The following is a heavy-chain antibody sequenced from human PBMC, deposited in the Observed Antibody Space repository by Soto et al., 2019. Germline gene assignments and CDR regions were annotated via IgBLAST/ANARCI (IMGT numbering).Heavy chain of an antibody. J-gene: IGHJ4*02. CDR1: GFSLANYP. Sequence: QPGGSLRLSCVASGFSLANYPMNWVRQTAGKGLEWISYSSPRGDTIYYADSVEGRFTISRDNARNSLSLHMSSLRDEDSALYYCAKGPHTNVGWPYYFESWGQGVPVTVSS. V-gene: IGHV3-48*02. CDR2: SSPRGDTI. CDR3: AKGPHTNVGWPYYFES. D-gene: IGHD6-19*01.